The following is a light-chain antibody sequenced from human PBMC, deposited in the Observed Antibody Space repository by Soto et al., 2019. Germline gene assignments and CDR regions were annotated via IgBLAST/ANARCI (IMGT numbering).Light chain of an antibody. CDR1: SSDVGSYNL. Sequence: QSALTQPASVSGSPGQSITISCTGTSSDVGSYNLVSWYQQHPGKAPKLMIYEGSKRPSGVSNRFSGSKSGNTASLTISGLQAEEEADYYCCSYAGSSTYVFGTGTKVT. V-gene: IGLV2-23*01. J-gene: IGLJ1*01. CDR3: CSYAGSSTYV. CDR2: EGS.